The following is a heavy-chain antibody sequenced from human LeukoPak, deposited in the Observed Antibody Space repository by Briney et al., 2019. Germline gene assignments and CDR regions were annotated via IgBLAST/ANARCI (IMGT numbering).Heavy chain of an antibody. D-gene: IGHD3-10*01. CDR1: RFTFSSYG. CDR3: AREGSGSYYNPNWFDP. J-gene: IGHJ5*02. V-gene: IGHV3-30*02. Sequence: GGSLRLSCAASRFTFSSYGMHWVRQAPGKGLEWVAFNRYDGSNKYYADSVKGRFTISRDNAKNSLYLQMNSLRAEDTAVYYCAREGSGSYYNPNWFDPWGQGTLVTVSS. CDR2: NRYDGSNK.